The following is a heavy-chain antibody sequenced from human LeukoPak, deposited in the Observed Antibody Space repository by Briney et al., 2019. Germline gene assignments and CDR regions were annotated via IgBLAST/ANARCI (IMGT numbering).Heavy chain of an antibody. CDR3: ARDTNYYDSSGYPNYFDY. CDR1: GGSFSGYY. CDR2: INHSGST. Sequence: PSETLSLTCAVYGGSFSGYYWSWIRQPPGKGLEWIGEINHSGSTNYNPSLKSRVTISVDTSKNQFSLKLSSVTAADTAVYYCARDTNYYDSSGYPNYFDYRGQGTLVTVSS. J-gene: IGHJ4*02. V-gene: IGHV4-34*01. D-gene: IGHD3-22*01.